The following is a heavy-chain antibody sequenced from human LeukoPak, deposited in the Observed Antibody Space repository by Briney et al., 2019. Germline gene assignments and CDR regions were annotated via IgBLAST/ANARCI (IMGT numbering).Heavy chain of an antibody. J-gene: IGHJ4*02. CDR2: INNDGRAT. V-gene: IGHV3-74*01. Sequence: PGGSLRLSCVTSPGYGFTSHWMHWVRQAPGKGLVWVSFINNDGRATSYADSVKGRFTISRDNAKNTLYLQMNSLRAEDTAMYYCARGGQGAVDYWGPGTLVTVSS. CDR3: ARGGQGAVDY. D-gene: IGHD3-16*01. CDR1: PGYGFTSHW.